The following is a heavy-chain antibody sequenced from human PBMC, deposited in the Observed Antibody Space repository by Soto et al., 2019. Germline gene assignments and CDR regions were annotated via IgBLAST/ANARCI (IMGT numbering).Heavy chain of an antibody. J-gene: IGHJ4*02. CDR3: ASSQGDY. V-gene: IGHV3-43*01. CDR1: GFIFDDHN. Sequence: EAHLVESGGAVVEPGGSLRLSCVASGFIFDDHNMYWVRQASDQGLEWVSLISWDGETTYYADSVKGRFTISRDNSKNSLYLQMNAVTTEDSALYYCASSQGDYWGQGTLVTVAS. CDR2: ISWDGETT.